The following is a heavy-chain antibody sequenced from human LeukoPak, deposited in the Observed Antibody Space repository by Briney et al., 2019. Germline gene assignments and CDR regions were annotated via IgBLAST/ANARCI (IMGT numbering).Heavy chain of an antibody. CDR3: ARHPNIMITFGGVIA. CDR2: IYYGGST. D-gene: IGHD3-16*02. J-gene: IGHJ3*01. CDR1: GGSTSASINS. V-gene: IGHV4-39*01. Sequence: SETLSLTCTVSGGSTSASINSWGWIRQPPGKGLEWIGNIYYGGSTYYNPSLKSRVIISVDTSKNQFSLKLSSVTAADTAVYYCARHPNIMITFGGVIAWGQGTMVTVSS.